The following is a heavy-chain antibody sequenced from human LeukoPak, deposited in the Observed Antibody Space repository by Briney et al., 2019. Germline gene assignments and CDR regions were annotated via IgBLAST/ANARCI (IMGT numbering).Heavy chain of an antibody. V-gene: IGHV1-69*06. CDR1: GGTFSSYA. Sequence: SVKVSCKAPGGTFSSYAISWVRQAPGQGLEWMGGIIPIFGTANYAQKFQGRVTITADKSTSTAYMELSSLRSEDTAVYYCARDYPYGSGSHFDYWGQGTLVTVSS. D-gene: IGHD3-10*01. J-gene: IGHJ4*02. CDR2: IIPIFGTA. CDR3: ARDYPYGSGSHFDY.